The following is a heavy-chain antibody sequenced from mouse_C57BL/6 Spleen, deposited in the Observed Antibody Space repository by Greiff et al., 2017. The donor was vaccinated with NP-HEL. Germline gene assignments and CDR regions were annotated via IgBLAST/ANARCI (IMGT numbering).Heavy chain of an antibody. CDR3: AKIGDYDEGDY. Sequence: VKLVESGPGLVQPSQSLSITCTVSGFSFTSYGVHWVRQSPGKGLEWLGVIWRGGSTDYNAAFMSRLSITKDNSKSQVFFKMNSLQADDTAIYYCAKIGDYDEGDYWGQGTSVTVSS. D-gene: IGHD2-4*01. V-gene: IGHV2-5*01. CDR2: IWRGGST. CDR1: GFSFTSYG. J-gene: IGHJ4*01.